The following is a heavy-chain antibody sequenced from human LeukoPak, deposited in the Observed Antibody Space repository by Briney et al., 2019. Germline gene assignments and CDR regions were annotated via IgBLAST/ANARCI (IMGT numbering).Heavy chain of an antibody. CDR2: ISGSGDSA. D-gene: IGHD1-14*01. CDR1: GFTFNSYA. Sequence: GGSLRLSCAASGFTFNSYAMSWVRQAPGKGLEWVSTISGSGDSAWYADSVQGRFTISRDNSKYTLYLQMNSLRTEDTAIYYCAKDMTTATLFDYWGQGTLVTVSS. V-gene: IGHV3-23*01. J-gene: IGHJ4*02. CDR3: AKDMTTATLFDY.